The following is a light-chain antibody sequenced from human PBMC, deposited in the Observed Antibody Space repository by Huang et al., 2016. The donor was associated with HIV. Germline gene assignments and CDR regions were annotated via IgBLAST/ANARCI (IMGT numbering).Light chain of an antibody. CDR3: QHYNNWPPWT. J-gene: IGKJ1*01. CDR1: QGVSNN. V-gene: IGKV3D-15*01. Sequence: EIVMTQSPATLSVSPGERATLSCRASQGVSNNIAWYQQKPDQTPRLLIHGASTRATGIAAKFSGRGSGTDFTLTITSLQPEASAVYYCQHYNNWPPWTFGPGTQVEI. CDR2: GAS.